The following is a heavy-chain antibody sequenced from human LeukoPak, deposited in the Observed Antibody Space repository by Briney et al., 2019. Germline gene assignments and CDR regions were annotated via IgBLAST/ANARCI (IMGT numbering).Heavy chain of an antibody. V-gene: IGHV4-61*01. CDR3: ARVPGGGTAAN. CDR2: IHYSGST. Sequence: KPSETLSLACTVSGGSVGSGSYYWSWIRQPPGKGLDWIGYIHYSGSTNYSPSLKSRVTISVDTSKNQFSLKLSSVTAADTAVYYCARVPGGGTAANWGQGTMVTVSS. J-gene: IGHJ3*01. CDR1: GGSVGSGSYY. D-gene: IGHD1-7*01.